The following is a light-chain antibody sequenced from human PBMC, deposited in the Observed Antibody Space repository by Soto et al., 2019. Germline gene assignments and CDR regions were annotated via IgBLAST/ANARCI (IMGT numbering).Light chain of an antibody. J-gene: IGLJ2*01. V-gene: IGLV3-21*04. CDR3: QVWDIGSGVI. CDR1: KIGSKS. CDR2: YDT. Sequence: SYELTQPPAVSVAPGKTAKITCGGSKIGSKSVHWYQQKPGQAPVLVIYYDTDRPSGVPERLSGSNSGSTAALTISRVEAGDEADYYCQVWDIGSGVIFGGGTKLTVL.